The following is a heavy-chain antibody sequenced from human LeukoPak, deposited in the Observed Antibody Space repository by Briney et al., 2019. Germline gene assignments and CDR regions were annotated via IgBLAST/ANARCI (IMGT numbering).Heavy chain of an antibody. CDR3: AKDSGHIVVALDV. J-gene: IGHJ6*02. D-gene: IGHD2-2*01. CDR1: GFTFSSYA. V-gene: IGHV3-23*01. Sequence: GGSLRLSCAASGFTFSSYAMSWVRQAPGKGLEWVTAISGSGGSTYYADSVKGRFTISRDNSKNTLYLQMNSLRAEDTAVYYCAKDSGHIVVALDVWGQGTTVTVSS. CDR2: ISGSGGST.